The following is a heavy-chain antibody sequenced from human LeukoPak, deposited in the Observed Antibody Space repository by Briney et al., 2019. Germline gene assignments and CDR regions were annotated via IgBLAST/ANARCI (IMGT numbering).Heavy chain of an antibody. Sequence: PGGSLRLSCAASGFTFSSYSMNWVRQAPGKGLEWVSSISSSSSYIYYADSVKGRFTISRDNAKNSLYLQMNSLRADDTAVYYCARGWLWELLSLRGYVDYWGQGTLVTVSS. D-gene: IGHD3-10*01. V-gene: IGHV3-21*06. CDR2: ISSSSSYI. CDR3: ARGWLWELLSLRGYVDY. CDR1: GFTFSSYS. J-gene: IGHJ4*02.